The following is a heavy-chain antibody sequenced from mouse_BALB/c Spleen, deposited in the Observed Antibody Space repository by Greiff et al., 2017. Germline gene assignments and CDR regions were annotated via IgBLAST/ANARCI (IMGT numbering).Heavy chain of an antibody. CDR1: GYAFSSYW. D-gene: IGHD2-10*02. J-gene: IGHJ3*01. Sequence: QVQLKESGAELVRPGSSVKISCKASGYAFSSYWMNWVKQRPGQGLEWIGQIYPGDGDTNYNGKFKGKATLTADKSSSTAYMQLSSLTSEDSAVYFCAYGNPWFAYWGQGTLVTVSA. CDR2: IYPGDGDT. CDR3: AYGNPWFAY. V-gene: IGHV1-80*01.